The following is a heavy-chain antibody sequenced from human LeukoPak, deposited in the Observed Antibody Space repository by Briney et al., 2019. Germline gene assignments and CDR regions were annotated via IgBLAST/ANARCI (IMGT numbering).Heavy chain of an antibody. Sequence: PGGSLGLSCTASGFTFSTYEMNWVSQAPGKGLEWVSYISGSGYPIYYADSVKGRFTISRDNAKNSLYLQMNSLRAEDTAIYHCARVRGVEWLLKHLDSWGQGTLVTVSS. V-gene: IGHV3-48*03. CDR3: ARVRGVEWLLKHLDS. CDR2: ISGSGYPI. D-gene: IGHD3-3*01. CDR1: GFTFSTYE. J-gene: IGHJ4*02.